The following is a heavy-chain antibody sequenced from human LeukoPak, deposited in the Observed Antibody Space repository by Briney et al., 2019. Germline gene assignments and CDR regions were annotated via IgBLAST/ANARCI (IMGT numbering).Heavy chain of an antibody. CDR2: ISSTGGNT. Sequence: GGSLRLSCAASGFTFSSYDMSWVRQAPGKGLEWISGISSTGGNTYYADSVQGRFTISRDNPKNTMHLQMNSLRADDTAVYYCATHSGYDFYFDYWGQGTVVTVSS. CDR1: GFTFSSYD. D-gene: IGHD5-12*01. J-gene: IGHJ4*02. CDR3: ATHSGYDFYFDY. V-gene: IGHV3-23*01.